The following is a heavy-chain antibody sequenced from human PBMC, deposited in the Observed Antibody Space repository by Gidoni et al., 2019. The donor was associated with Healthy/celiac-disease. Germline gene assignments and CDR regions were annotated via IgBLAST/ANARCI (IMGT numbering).Heavy chain of an antibody. J-gene: IGHJ4*02. CDR1: GFPFSSYA. D-gene: IGHD4-17*01. Sequence: EVQLLESGGGLVQPGGSLRLSCAASGFPFSSYAMSWVRQAPGKGLEWVSAISGSGGSTYYADSVKGRFTISRDNSKNTLYLQMNSLRAEDTAVYYCAKDLDYGDYMGQYSNQFDYWGQGTLVTVSS. CDR2: ISGSGGST. CDR3: AKDLDYGDYMGQYSNQFDY. V-gene: IGHV3-23*01.